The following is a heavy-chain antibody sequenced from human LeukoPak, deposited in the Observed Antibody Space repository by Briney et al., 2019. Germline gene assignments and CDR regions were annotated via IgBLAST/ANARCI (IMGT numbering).Heavy chain of an antibody. D-gene: IGHD1-7*01. CDR3: ARDPELLGAFDI. CDR1: GGSISSSNW. V-gene: IGHV4-4*02. CDR2: IYHSGST. Sequence: SGTLSLTCAVSGGSISSSNWWSWVRQPPGKGLEWIGEIYHSGSTNHNPSLKNRVTISVDKSKNQFSLKLSSVTAADTAVYYCARDPELLGAFDIWGQGTMVTVSS. J-gene: IGHJ3*02.